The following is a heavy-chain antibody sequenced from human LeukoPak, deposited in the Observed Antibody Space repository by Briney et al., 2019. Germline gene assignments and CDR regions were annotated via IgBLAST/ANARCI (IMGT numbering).Heavy chain of an antibody. J-gene: IGHJ4*02. Sequence: PGGSLRLSCAASGFTFPSYAMSWVRQALGKGLEWVSLISNSGGNTWYADSVKGRFTISRDNSKNTLSLQMNSLRAEDTAVYYCAKGGDAYSSGWYRTDYWGQGTLVTVSS. D-gene: IGHD6-19*01. V-gene: IGHV3-23*01. CDR1: GFTFPSYA. CDR2: ISNSGGNT. CDR3: AKGGDAYSSGWYRTDY.